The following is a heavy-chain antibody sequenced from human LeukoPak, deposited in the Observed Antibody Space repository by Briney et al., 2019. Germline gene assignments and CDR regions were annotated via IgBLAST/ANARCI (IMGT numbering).Heavy chain of an antibody. CDR3: AASAAGLGY. CDR1: GFTFSSYW. Sequence: GESLRLSCEASGFTFSSYWMNWVRQAPGKGLEWVTNIKEDGSEEYYVDSVKGRFIISRDNAKKSLFLQMNSLRAEDTAVYYCAASAAGLGYWGQGTLVTVSS. D-gene: IGHD6-13*01. V-gene: IGHV3-7*01. CDR2: IKEDGSEE. J-gene: IGHJ4*02.